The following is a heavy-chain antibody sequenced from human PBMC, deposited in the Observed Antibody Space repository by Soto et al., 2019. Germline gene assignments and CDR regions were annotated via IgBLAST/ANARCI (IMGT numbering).Heavy chain of an antibody. D-gene: IGHD4-17*01. Sequence: QVQLQESGPGLVKPSQTLSLTCAVSGGSISGGNYYWSWIRQHPGKGLEWIRYIYDNGRAYYNTSLKSRVTMSVDRSRNQFSLSLSSVTAADTAVYYWARYGDYAFDIWGQGTMVTVSS. CDR2: IYDNGRA. J-gene: IGHJ3*02. CDR3: ARYGDYAFDI. CDR1: GGSISGGNYY. V-gene: IGHV4-31*11.